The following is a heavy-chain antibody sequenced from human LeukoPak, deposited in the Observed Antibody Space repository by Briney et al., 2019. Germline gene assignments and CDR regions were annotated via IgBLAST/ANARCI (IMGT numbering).Heavy chain of an antibody. Sequence: ASVKVSCKASGYTFTSHYVHWVRQAPGQGLEWMGVINPSGGNTNFAQKFQGRVTMTRDTSTSTIYMELNSLRSEDTAVYYCARDHFTYYYGSGSYYFDSWGQGTLVTVSS. J-gene: IGHJ4*02. D-gene: IGHD3-10*01. CDR1: GYTFTSHY. CDR3: ARDHFTYYYGSGSYYFDS. CDR2: INPSGGNT. V-gene: IGHV1-46*01.